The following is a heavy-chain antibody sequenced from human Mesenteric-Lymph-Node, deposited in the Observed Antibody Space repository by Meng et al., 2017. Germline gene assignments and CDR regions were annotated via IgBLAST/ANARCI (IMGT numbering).Heavy chain of an antibody. J-gene: IGHJ4*02. CDR3: ARDGVGSTWYPDY. Sequence: VGPVGWGAGRVKAGGSSRVSCATSGFSFSSYSMNWVRQAPGKGLEWISSIGTSSDTYYADSVKGRFTISRDNAKNSVYLQMNSLRAEDTAMYYCARDGVGSTWYPDYWGQGTLVTVSS. D-gene: IGHD6-13*01. CDR2: IGTSSDT. CDR1: GFSFSSYS. V-gene: IGHV3-21*02.